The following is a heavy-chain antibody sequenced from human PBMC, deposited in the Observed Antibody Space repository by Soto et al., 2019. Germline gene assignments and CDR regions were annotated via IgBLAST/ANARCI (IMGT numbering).Heavy chain of an antibody. CDR1: GFIFSNHW. J-gene: IGHJ4*02. V-gene: IGHV3-7*04. CDR3: TRGCDY. CDR2: IKQDGSAE. Sequence: EVQLVESGGGLVQPGGSLRLSCVASGFIFSNHWMSWVRQAPGKGLEWVANIKQDGSAEFYVDSVKGRFTISRDNAKNSLYLQLNRLKAEDSAVYFCTRGCDYWGQGTLVTVSS.